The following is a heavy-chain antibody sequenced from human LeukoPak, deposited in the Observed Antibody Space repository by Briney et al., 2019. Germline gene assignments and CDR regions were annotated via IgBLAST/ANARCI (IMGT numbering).Heavy chain of an antibody. Sequence: PGESLRLSCAASGFTFDDYGMNWVRQVPGKGLEWVSGINWNSGSIGYADSVKGRFTISRDNAKNSLHLQMNSLRAEDTAFYFCARGTGYDVLTGYDYWGQGTLVTVSS. V-gene: IGHV3-20*04. D-gene: IGHD3-9*01. CDR3: ARGTGYDVLTGYDY. J-gene: IGHJ4*02. CDR1: GFTFDDYG. CDR2: INWNSGSI.